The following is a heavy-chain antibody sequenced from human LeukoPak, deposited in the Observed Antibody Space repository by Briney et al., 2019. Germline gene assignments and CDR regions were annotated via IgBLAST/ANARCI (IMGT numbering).Heavy chain of an antibody. J-gene: IGHJ5*02. Sequence: PGRSLRLSCAASGFTFDDYAMHWVRQAPGKGLEWVSGISWNSGNIGYADSVKGRFTISRDNAKNSLYLQMNSLRAEDTALYYCVRGSYGVSTWFDPWGQGTLVTVSS. V-gene: IGHV3-9*01. CDR1: GFTFDDYA. CDR2: ISWNSGNI. CDR3: VRGSYGVSTWFDP. D-gene: IGHD1-26*01.